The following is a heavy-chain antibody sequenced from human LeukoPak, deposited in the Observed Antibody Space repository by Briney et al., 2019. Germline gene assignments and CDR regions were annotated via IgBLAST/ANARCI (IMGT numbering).Heavy chain of an antibody. CDR1: GGSFSGYY. V-gene: IGHV4-34*01. Sequence: PSETLSLTCAVYGGSFSGYYWSWIRQPPGKGLEWIGEINHSGSTNYNPSLKSRVTISVDTSKNQFSLKLSSVTAADTAVYYCARDGYDFWSGYYRFDYWGQGTLVTVSS. CDR3: ARDGYDFWSGYYRFDY. J-gene: IGHJ4*02. D-gene: IGHD3-3*01. CDR2: INHSGST.